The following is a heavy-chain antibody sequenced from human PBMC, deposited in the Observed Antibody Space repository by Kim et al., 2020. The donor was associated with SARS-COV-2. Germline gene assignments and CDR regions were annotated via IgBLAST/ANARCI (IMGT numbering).Heavy chain of an antibody. CDR2: IYSGGST. CDR3: ARGNYYGSGSDPTTFDY. Sequence: GGSLRLSCAASGFTVSSNYMSWVRQAPGKGLEWVSVIYSGGSTYYADSVKGRFTISRDNSKNTLYLQMNSLRAEDTAVYYCARGNYYGSGSDPTTFDYWGQGTLVTVSS. V-gene: IGHV3-66*01. J-gene: IGHJ4*02. D-gene: IGHD3-10*01. CDR1: GFTVSSNY.